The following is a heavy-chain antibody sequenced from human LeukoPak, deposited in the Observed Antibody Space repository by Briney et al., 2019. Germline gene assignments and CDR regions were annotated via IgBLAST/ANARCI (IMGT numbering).Heavy chain of an antibody. V-gene: IGHV3-30*03. CDR3: AREGNSGYYPY. J-gene: IGHJ4*02. CDR1: GFTFRSHA. D-gene: IGHD3-22*01. CDR2: ISYDGSEK. Sequence: GGSLRLSCAASGFTFRSHAMNWVRQAPGKGLEWVAVISYDGSEKHYADPVKGRFTISRDNSKNTLYLQMGSLRAEDTAMYYCAREGNSGYYPYWGQGILVTVSS.